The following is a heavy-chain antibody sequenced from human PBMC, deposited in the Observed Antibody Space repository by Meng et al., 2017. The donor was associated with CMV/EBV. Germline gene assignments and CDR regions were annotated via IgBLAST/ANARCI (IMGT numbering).Heavy chain of an antibody. Sequence: SVKVSCKASVGTFSSYAISWVRQAPGQGLEWMGGIIPIFGTANYTQKFQGRVTITTDEPTSTAYMGLSSLRSEDTAVYYCAREDRAYYYDSSGYPPHFDYWGQGTLVTVSS. CDR1: VGTFSSYA. CDR3: AREDRAYYYDSSGYPPHFDY. D-gene: IGHD3-22*01. V-gene: IGHV1-69*05. J-gene: IGHJ4*02. CDR2: IIPIFGTA.